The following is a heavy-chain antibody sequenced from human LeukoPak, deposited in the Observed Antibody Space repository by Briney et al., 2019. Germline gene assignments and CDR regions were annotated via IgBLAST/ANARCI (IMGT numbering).Heavy chain of an antibody. CDR3: AGIRYFDWLQNGDAFDI. V-gene: IGHV3-48*03. J-gene: IGHJ3*02. CDR2: ISSSGGTK. CDR1: GFTLSSYE. D-gene: IGHD3-9*01. Sequence: GGSLRLSCAASGFTLSSYEMNWVRQAPGKGLEWVSYISSSGGTKYYADSVKGRFTISRDNAKNSLHLQMNSLGAEDTAVYYCAGIRYFDWLQNGDAFDIWGQGTMVTVSS.